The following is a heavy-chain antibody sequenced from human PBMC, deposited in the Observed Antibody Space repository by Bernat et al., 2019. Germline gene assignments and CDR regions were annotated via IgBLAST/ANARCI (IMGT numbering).Heavy chain of an antibody. Sequence: QITLKESGPTLLKPTQTLTLTCTFSGFSPSTYGVGVSWIRQPPGKALEWLALIYWDDDKRYSPSLKSRLTITKDTSKNQVVLTMTNMDPVDRATYYCAHRVVYGMDVWGQGITVTVSS. D-gene: IGHD2-15*01. CDR3: AHRVVYGMDV. CDR2: IYWDDDK. CDR1: GFSPSTYGVG. J-gene: IGHJ6*02. V-gene: IGHV2-5*02.